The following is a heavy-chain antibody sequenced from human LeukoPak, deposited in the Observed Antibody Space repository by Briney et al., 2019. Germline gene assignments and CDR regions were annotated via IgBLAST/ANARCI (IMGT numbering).Heavy chain of an antibody. CDR3: TRDQTPYY. CDR1: GFTFSSYW. V-gene: IGHV3-49*04. J-gene: IGHJ4*02. Sequence: GGSLRLSCAASGFTFSSYWMHWVRQAPGKGLEWVGFIASETYGGTAEYAASVKGRFTISRDDSKSIAYLQMNSLKTEDTAVYYCTRDQTPYYWGQGTLVTVSS. CDR2: IASETYGGTA.